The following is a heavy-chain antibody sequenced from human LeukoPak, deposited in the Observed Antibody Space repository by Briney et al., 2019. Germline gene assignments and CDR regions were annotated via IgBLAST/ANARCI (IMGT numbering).Heavy chain of an antibody. CDR1: GGSISSSSYY. D-gene: IGHD6-13*01. CDR3: ARRMDSSSWFHFDY. Sequence: PSETLSLTCTVSGGSISSSSYYWGWIRQPPGKGLEWIGSIYYSGSTYYNPSLKSRVTISVDTSKNQFSLKLSSVTAADTAVYYCARRMDSSSWFHFDYWGQGTLVTVSS. CDR2: IYYSGST. J-gene: IGHJ4*02. V-gene: IGHV4-39*01.